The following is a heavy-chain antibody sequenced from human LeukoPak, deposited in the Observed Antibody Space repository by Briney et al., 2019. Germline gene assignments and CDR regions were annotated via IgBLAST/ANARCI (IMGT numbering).Heavy chain of an antibody. CDR2: IYHSGNS. Sequence: PSGTLSLTCAVSGGSIATNNWWSWVRQSPGKGLEWIGEIYHSGNSNYNPSLKSRVTISVDKSKNQFSMKLTSVTAADTAVYYCARDSWGRFDYWGQGTLVAVSS. J-gene: IGHJ4*02. CDR3: ARDSWGRFDY. CDR1: GGSIATNNW. D-gene: IGHD7-27*01. V-gene: IGHV4-4*02.